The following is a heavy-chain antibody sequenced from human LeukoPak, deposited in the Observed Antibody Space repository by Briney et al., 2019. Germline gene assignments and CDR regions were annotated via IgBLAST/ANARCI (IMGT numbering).Heavy chain of an antibody. J-gene: IGHJ4*02. CDR2: IYYSGST. V-gene: IGHV4-59*08. CDR3: GSYYYGSGTYSIDH. D-gene: IGHD3-10*01. Sequence: SETLSLTCSVSGGSIRSYYWSWIRQPPGKGLEWMGYIYYSGSTNYNPSLKSRVTISVDTSKSQFSLKLSSVTAADTAVYYCGSYYYGSGTYSIDHWGQGTLVTVSS. CDR1: GGSIRSYY.